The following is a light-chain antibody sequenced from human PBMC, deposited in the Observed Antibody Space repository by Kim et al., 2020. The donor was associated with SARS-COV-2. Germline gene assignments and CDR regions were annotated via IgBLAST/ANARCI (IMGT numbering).Light chain of an antibody. CDR3: QQRSNWPPL. Sequence: VSPGESATLSCRASQSVSSYLAWYQQKPGQAPRLLIYDASNRATGIPARFSGSGSGTDFTLTISSLEPEDFAVYYCQQRSNWPPLFGQGTRLEIK. V-gene: IGKV3-11*01. CDR2: DAS. CDR1: QSVSSY. J-gene: IGKJ5*01.